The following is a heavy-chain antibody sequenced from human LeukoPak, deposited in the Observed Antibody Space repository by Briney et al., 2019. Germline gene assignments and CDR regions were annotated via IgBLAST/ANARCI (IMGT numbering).Heavy chain of an antibody. D-gene: IGHD4-17*01. Sequence: ASVKVSCKASGYTFTGYYMHWVRQAPGQGLEWMGWINPNSGGTNYAQKFQGRVTMTRDTSISTAYMELSRLRSDDTAVYYCARDLDDYGDYGGDYWGQGTLVTVSS. CDR1: GYTFTGYY. V-gene: IGHV1-2*02. CDR3: ARDLDDYGDYGGDY. CDR2: INPNSGGT. J-gene: IGHJ4*02.